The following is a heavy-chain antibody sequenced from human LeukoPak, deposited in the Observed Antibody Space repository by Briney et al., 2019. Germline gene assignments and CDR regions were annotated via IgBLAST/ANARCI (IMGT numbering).Heavy chain of an antibody. D-gene: IGHD6-13*01. J-gene: IGHJ6*03. CDR2: IKQDGSEK. CDR1: GFTFSSYW. Sequence: PGGSLRLSCAASGFTFSSYWMSWVRQAPGKGLEWVANIKQDGSEKYYVDSVKGRFTISRDNAKNSLYLQMNSLRAEDTAVYYCARDRGYSSSWSSLFYYYYMDVWGKGTTVTVSS. CDR3: ARDRGYSSSWSSLFYYYYMDV. V-gene: IGHV3-7*01.